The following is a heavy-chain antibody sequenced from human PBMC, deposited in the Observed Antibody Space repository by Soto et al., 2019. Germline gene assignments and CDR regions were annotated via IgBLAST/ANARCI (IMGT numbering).Heavy chain of an antibody. CDR2: IYYSGST. D-gene: IGHD2-2*01. J-gene: IGHJ6*02. V-gene: IGHV4-31*03. CDR1: GGSISSGGYY. CDR3: ARDSRYPAPMDV. Sequence: KPSETLSLTCTVSGGSISSGGYYWSWIRQHPGKGLEWIGYIYYSGSTYYNPSLKSRVTISVDTSKNQFSLKLSSVTTADTAVYYCARDSRYPAPMDVWGQGTTVTSP.